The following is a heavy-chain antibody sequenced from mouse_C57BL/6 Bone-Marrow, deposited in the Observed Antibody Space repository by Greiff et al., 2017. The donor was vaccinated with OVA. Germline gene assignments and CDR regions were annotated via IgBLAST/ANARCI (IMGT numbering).Heavy chain of an antibody. Sequence: VKLMESGAELARPGASVKLSCKASGYTFTSYGISWVKQRTGQGLEWIGEIYPRSGNTYYNEKFKGKATLTADKSSSTAYMELRSLTSEDSAVYFCATYYSNYYFDYWGQGTTLTVSS. CDR2: IYPRSGNT. CDR1: GYTFTSYG. CDR3: ATYYSNYYFDY. D-gene: IGHD2-5*01. J-gene: IGHJ2*01. V-gene: IGHV1-81*01.